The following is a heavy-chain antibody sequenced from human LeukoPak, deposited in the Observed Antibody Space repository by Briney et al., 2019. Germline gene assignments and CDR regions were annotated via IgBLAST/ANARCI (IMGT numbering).Heavy chain of an antibody. J-gene: IGHJ3*01. CDR2: IRVGSPNT. CDR3: VRAPSGLIKGSYDV. CDR1: AFTLGDYG. V-gene: IGHV3-23*01. Sequence: GGSLTLSCAAYAFTLGDYGLTWVRPAPGKRLEWVTSIRVGSPNTYYADHVKGRFTITRDNPGNTLFLRMNSLRVDDTAVYYCVRAPSGLIKGSYDVWGQGTMVTVSS. D-gene: IGHD3-10*01.